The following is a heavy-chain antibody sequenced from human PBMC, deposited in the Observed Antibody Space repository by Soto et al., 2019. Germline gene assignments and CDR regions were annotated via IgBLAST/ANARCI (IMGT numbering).Heavy chain of an antibody. CDR3: ARASDFWSGSQADY. V-gene: IGHV1-18*01. J-gene: IGHJ4*02. CDR2: ISAYNGNT. CDR1: GYTFTSYG. D-gene: IGHD3-3*01. Sequence: GALVKVSCKASGYTFTSYGISWVRQAPGQRLEWMGWISAYNGNTNYAQKFQGRVTITRDTSASTAYMELSSLRSEDTAVYYCARASDFWSGSQADYWGQGTLVTVSS.